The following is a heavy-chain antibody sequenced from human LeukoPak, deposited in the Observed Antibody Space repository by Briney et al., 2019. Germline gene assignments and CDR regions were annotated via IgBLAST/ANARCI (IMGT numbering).Heavy chain of an antibody. Sequence: GGSLRLSCAASGFTFSNAWMNWMGWVRQAPGKGLEWVSAISGSGGSTYYADSVKGRLTISRDNSKNTLYLQMNSLRAEDTAVYYCAKRDTTYYYWYMDVWGKGTTVTVSS. CDR2: ISGSGGST. V-gene: IGHV3-23*01. CDR1: GFTFSNAW. D-gene: IGHD1-1*01. CDR3: AKRDTTYYYWYMDV. J-gene: IGHJ6*03.